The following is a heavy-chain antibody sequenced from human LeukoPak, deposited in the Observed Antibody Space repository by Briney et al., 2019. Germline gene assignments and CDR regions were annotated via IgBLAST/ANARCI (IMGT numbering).Heavy chain of an antibody. CDR1: GASVSGGGNS. Sequence: PSQTLSLTCAVSGASVSGGGNSWSWIRQPPRKGLEWIGWFSHTGSTYYNPSLKSRVTISVDRSNNQFSLKLRSMTAADTAVYYCAGTGVTFDYWGQGTLVIVSS. CDR2: FSHTGST. CDR3: AGTGVTFDY. J-gene: IGHJ4*02. V-gene: IGHV4-30-2*01. D-gene: IGHD4-23*01.